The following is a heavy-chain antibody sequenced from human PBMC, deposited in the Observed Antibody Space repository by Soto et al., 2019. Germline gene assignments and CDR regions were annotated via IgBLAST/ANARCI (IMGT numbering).Heavy chain of an antibody. D-gene: IGHD6-6*01. V-gene: IGHV1-69*13. CDR2: IIPIFGTA. J-gene: IGHJ6*02. Sequence: SVKVSCKASGGTFSSYAISWVRQAPGQGLEWMGGIIPIFGTANYAQKFQGRVTITADESTSTAYMELSSLRSEDTAVYYCAGRLAARPPYYYYGMDVWGQGTTVTVSS. CDR1: GGTFSSYA. CDR3: AGRLAARPPYYYYGMDV.